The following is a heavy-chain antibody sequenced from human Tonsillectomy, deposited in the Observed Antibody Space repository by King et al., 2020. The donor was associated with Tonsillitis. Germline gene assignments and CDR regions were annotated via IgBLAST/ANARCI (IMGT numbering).Heavy chain of an antibody. J-gene: IGHJ4*02. CDR2: IYNSGSA. D-gene: IGHD4-23*01. CDR1: GGSISRGGYY. V-gene: IGHV4-31*03. Sequence: VQLQESGPGLVKPSQTLSLTCTVSGGSISRGGYYWDWIRQHPGKGLEWIGDIYNSGSAYYNPSLKSRVTISVDTSKNQFSLKLSSVTAADTAVYYCARGVDYGGHEFDSWGQGTLVTVSS. CDR3: ARGVDYGGHEFDS.